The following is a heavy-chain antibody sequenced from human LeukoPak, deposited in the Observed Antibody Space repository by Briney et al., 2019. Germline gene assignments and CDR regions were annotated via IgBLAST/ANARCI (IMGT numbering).Heavy chain of an antibody. CDR3: AYVVGPIPS. V-gene: IGHV1-2*02. D-gene: IGHD2-21*01. CDR1: GYTFTDYY. Sequence: GASVKVSCKASGYTFTDYYMHWVRQAPGQGLERVGWINPNSGGTIYAQKFQGRVTMTRDTSISTAYLELSGLKSDDTAVYYCAYVVGPIPSWGQGTLVTVSS. J-gene: IGHJ4*02. CDR2: INPNSGGT.